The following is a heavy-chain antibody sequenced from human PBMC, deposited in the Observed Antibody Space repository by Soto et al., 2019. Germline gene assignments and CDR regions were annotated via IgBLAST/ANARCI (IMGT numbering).Heavy chain of an antibody. D-gene: IGHD6-19*01. CDR1: GGTFSSYA. V-gene: IGHV1-69*13. J-gene: IGHJ5*02. CDR3: ANSRSIAVAGTGWFDP. Sequence: SVKVSCKASGGTFSSYAISWVRQAPGQGLEWMGGIIPIFGTANYAQKFQGRVTITADESTSTAYMELSSLRSEDTAVYYCANSRSIAVAGTGWFDPWGQGTLVTVSS. CDR2: IIPIFGTA.